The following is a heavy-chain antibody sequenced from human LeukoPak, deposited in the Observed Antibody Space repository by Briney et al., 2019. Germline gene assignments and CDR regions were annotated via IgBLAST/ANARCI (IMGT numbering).Heavy chain of an antibody. CDR3: ARLGSGSYSNAYYYYYGMDV. J-gene: IGHJ6*02. Sequence: SETLSLTCAVYGGSFSGYYWSWISQPPGKGLEWIGEINHSGSTNYNPSLKSRVTISVDTSKNQFSLKLSSVTAADTAVYYCARLGSGSYSNAYYYYYGMDVWGQGTTVTVSS. CDR2: INHSGST. D-gene: IGHD3-10*01. V-gene: IGHV4-34*01. CDR1: GGSFSGYY.